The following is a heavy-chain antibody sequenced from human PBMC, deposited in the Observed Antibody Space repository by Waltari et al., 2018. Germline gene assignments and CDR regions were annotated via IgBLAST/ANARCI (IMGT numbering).Heavy chain of an antibody. D-gene: IGHD3-22*01. CDR1: GYTFTGYY. CDR3: ATPGGSGYYYHPGADAFDI. J-gene: IGHJ3*02. V-gene: IGHV1-2*06. CDR2: INPNSGGT. Sequence: QVQLVQSGAEVKKPGASVKVSCKASGYTFTGYYMHWVRQAPGQGLEWMGRINPNSGGTNYAQKFQGRVTMTRDTSISTAYMELSSLRSEDTAVYYCATPGGSGYYYHPGADAFDIWGQGTMVTVSS.